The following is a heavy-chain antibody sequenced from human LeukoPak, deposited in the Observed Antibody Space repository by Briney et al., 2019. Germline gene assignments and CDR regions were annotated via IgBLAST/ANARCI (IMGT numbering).Heavy chain of an antibody. CDR3: ATPRSGYYYGYYFDY. Sequence: GGSLRLSCAASGFTFSSYGMSWVRQAPGKGLEWVSAISGSGGSTYYADSVKGRFTISRDNPKNTLYLQMNSLRAEDTAVYYCATPRSGYYYGYYFDYWGQGTLVTVSS. D-gene: IGHD3-22*01. J-gene: IGHJ4*02. V-gene: IGHV3-23*01. CDR2: ISGSGGST. CDR1: GFTFSSYG.